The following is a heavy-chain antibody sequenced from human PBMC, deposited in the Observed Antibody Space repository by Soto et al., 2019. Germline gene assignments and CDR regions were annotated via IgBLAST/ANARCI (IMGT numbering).Heavy chain of an antibody. V-gene: IGHV1-2*02. J-gene: IGHJ4*02. CDR3: ARVDGGSYSRPFDY. Sequence: ASVKVSCKASGYTFTGYYMHWVRQAPGQGLEWMGWINPNSGGTNYAQKFQGRVTMTRDTSISTAYMELSRLRSDDTAVYYCARVDGGSYSRPFDYWGRGTLVTVSS. CDR1: GYTFTGYY. D-gene: IGHD1-26*01. CDR2: INPNSGGT.